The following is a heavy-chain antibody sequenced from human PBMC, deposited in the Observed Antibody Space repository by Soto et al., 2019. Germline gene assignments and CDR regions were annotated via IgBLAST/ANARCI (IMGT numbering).Heavy chain of an antibody. J-gene: IGHJ4*02. D-gene: IGHD3-3*01. Sequence: SETLSLTCTVSGGSFKSGSYSWGWIRQPPGKGLEWIGYVYHTGRTSYNPSLKSRVAISMDTSKNQFSLNLDSVTAADTAVYFCARDFAYFDSWGQGTLVTVSS. CDR2: VYHTGRT. V-gene: IGHV4-61*01. CDR3: ARDFAYFDS. CDR1: GGSFKSGSYS.